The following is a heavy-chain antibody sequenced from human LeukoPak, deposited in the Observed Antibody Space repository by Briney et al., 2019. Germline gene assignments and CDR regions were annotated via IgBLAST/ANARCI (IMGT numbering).Heavy chain of an antibody. J-gene: IGHJ4*02. CDR2: ISAYNGNT. CDR1: GYTFSSYG. Sequence: ASVKVSCKASGYTFSSYGISWVRQAPRQGLEWMGWISAYNGNTNYAQKLQGRVTMTTDTSTSTAYMELRSLRSDDTAVYYCARDYSGYYYFDYWGQGTLVTVSS. CDR3: ARDYSGYYYFDY. V-gene: IGHV1-18*01. D-gene: IGHD3-22*01.